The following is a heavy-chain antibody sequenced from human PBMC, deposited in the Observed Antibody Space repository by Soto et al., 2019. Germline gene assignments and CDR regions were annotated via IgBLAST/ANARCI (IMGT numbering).Heavy chain of an antibody. CDR1: GFSFRSYS. CDR3: SRDWDHMDV. J-gene: IGHJ6*03. V-gene: IGHV3-21*01. D-gene: IGHD1-26*01. Sequence: EVQLVESGGGLVKPGESLRLACAGSGFSFRSYSFNWVRQAPGKGLEWVSTVSNGGSYTYYADSVKGRFTISRDNAENSAFLQMNILRAEDTAVNYCSRDWDHMDVWGKGNTVTVS. CDR2: VSNGGSYT.